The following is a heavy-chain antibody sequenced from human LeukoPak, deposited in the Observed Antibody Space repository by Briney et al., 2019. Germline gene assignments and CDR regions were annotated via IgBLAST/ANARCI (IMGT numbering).Heavy chain of an antibody. V-gene: IGHV3-23*01. D-gene: IGHD3-10*01. J-gene: IGHJ4*02. CDR1: GFAFSDYV. Sequence: GGSLRLSCAASGFAFSDYVMNWVRQAPGKGLEWVSAISSSGGSTYYANSVKGRFTISRDNSKNTLYLQMNSLRADDTAVYYCAKVGYYYGSGSYCLDYWGQGTLVTVSS. CDR2: ISSSGGST. CDR3: AKVGYYYGSGSYCLDY.